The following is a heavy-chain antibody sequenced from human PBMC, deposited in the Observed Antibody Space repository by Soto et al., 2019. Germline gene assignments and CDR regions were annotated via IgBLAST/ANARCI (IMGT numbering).Heavy chain of an antibody. CDR1: GFTFSSYA. D-gene: IGHD6-19*01. CDR2: ISGSGGST. V-gene: IGHV3-23*01. CDR3: ASPGYSSGWGGQAIDY. Sequence: GGSLRLSCAASGFTFSSYAMSWVRQAPGKGLEWVSAISGSGGSTYYADSVKGRFTISRDNSKNTLYLQMNSLRAEDTAVYYCASPGYSSGWGGQAIDYWGQGTLVTVSS. J-gene: IGHJ4*02.